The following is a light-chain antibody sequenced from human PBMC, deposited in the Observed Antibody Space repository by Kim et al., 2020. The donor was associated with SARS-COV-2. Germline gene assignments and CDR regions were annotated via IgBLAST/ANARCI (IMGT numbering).Light chain of an antibody. CDR2: EDH. V-gene: IGLV6-57*01. Sequence: NFMLTQSHSVSESPGKTVIISCTRSSGSIVSDFVQWFQQRPGSSPTTVIYEDHKRPSGVPDRFSGSVDSSSNSASLTISGLRTEDEADYYCQSYDDNIWVFGCGTQLTVL. J-gene: IGLJ3*02. CDR1: SGSIVSDF. CDR3: QSYDDNIWV.